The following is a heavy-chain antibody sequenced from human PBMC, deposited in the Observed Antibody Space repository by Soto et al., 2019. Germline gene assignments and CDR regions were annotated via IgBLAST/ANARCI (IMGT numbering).Heavy chain of an antibody. J-gene: IGHJ4*02. D-gene: IGHD5-18*01. CDR1: GFTFSSYW. V-gene: IGHV3-74*01. CDR2: INPDGSAT. Sequence: GGSLILSCAASGFTFSSYWMHWVRQAPGKGLVWVSRINPDGSATNYADSVKGRFTISRDNAKNTLYLQMNSLRAEDTAVFYCGRGGSDSPMAPGYWGQGTLVTVSS. CDR3: GRGGSDSPMAPGY.